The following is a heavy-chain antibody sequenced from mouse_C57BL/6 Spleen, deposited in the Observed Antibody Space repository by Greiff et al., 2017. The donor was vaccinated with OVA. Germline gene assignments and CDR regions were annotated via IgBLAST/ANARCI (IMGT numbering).Heavy chain of an antibody. CDR1: GFTFSDYG. CDR3: ARWEYDYDGFDY. J-gene: IGHJ2*01. D-gene: IGHD2-4*01. V-gene: IGHV5-17*01. Sequence: EVKVVESGGGLVKPGGSLKLSCAASGFTFSDYGMHWVRQAPEKGLEWVAYISSGSSTIYYADTVKGRFTISRDNAKNTLFLQMTSLRSEDTAMYYCARWEYDYDGFDYWGQGTTLTVSS. CDR2: ISSGSSTI.